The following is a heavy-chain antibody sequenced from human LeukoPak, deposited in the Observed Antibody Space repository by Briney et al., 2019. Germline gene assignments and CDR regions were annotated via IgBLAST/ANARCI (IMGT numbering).Heavy chain of an antibody. D-gene: IGHD3-10*01. J-gene: IGHJ6*04. CDR2: ISYDGSNK. V-gene: IGHV3-30*18. CDR1: GFTFSSYG. CDR3: AKDLRGGSLDV. Sequence: GGSLRLSCAASGFTFSSYGMHWVRQAPGKGLEWVAVISYDGSNKYYADSVKGRFTISRDNSKNTLYLQMNSLRAEDTAVYYCAKDLRGGSLDVWGKGTTVTVSS.